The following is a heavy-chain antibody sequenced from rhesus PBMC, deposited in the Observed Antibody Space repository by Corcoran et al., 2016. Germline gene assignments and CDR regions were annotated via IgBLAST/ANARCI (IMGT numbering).Heavy chain of an antibody. Sequence: QVQLQESGPGLVKPSETLSLTCAVSGYSISRGYYWGWIRQPPGKGLDYIGYFSGPSGHTYYNPSLKSRVNISKDTSKNQFSLKLSSVTAADTAVYYCARGYSYGYGYYFDYWGQGVLVTVSS. CDR1: GYSISRGYY. V-gene: IGHV4-99*01. J-gene: IGHJ4*01. CDR2: FSGPSGHT. CDR3: ARGYSYGYGYYFDY. D-gene: IGHD5-36*01.